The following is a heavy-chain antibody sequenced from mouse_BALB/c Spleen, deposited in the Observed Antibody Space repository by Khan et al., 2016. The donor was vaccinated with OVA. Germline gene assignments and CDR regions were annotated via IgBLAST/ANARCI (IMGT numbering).Heavy chain of an antibody. D-gene: IGHD2-14*01. Sequence: QVQLKQSGPGLVAPSQSLSITCTVSGFSLSRYNIHWVRQPPGKGLEWLGMIWGGGGTDYNSTLKIRLSISKANSKSQVFLKMNSLQTDDTAMYYCARAYYRYDGYYAMDYWGQGTSVTGSS. V-gene: IGHV2-6-4*01. J-gene: IGHJ4*01. CDR3: ARAYYRYDGYYAMDY. CDR1: GFSLSRYN. CDR2: IWGGGGT.